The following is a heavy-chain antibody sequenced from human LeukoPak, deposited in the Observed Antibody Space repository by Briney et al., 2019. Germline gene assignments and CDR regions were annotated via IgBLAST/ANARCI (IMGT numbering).Heavy chain of an antibody. CDR3: ARTRSMAGTWESYYFDY. Sequence: GGSLRLSCAASGFTFSNYDMSWVRRAPGKGLEWVSAIGTAGDTYYPGSVKGRFTISRENAKNSLYLQMNSLRAGDTAVYYCARTRSMAGTWESYYFDYWGQGTLVTVSS. J-gene: IGHJ4*02. CDR1: GFTFSNYD. D-gene: IGHD6-19*01. CDR2: IGTAGDT. V-gene: IGHV3-13*01.